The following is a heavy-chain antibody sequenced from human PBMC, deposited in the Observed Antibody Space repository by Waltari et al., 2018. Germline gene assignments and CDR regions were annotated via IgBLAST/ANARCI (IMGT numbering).Heavy chain of an antibody. V-gene: IGHV3-23*01. CDR3: AKVVSSSWYLDY. Sequence: EVQLLESGGGLVQPGGSLRLPCAASGLTSCSYTMSWVRQAPGKGLEWVSAISGSGGSTYYADSVKGRFTISRDNSKNTLYLQMNSLRAEDTAVYYCAKVVSSSWYLDYWGQGTLVTVSS. J-gene: IGHJ4*02. CDR1: GLTSCSYT. D-gene: IGHD6-13*01. CDR2: ISGSGGST.